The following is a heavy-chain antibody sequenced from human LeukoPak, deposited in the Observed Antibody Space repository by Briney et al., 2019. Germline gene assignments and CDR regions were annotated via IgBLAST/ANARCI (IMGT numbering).Heavy chain of an antibody. CDR2: INHSGST. Sequence: TSETLSLTCAVYGGSFSGYYWSWIRQPPGKGLEWIGEINHSGSTNYNPSLKSRVTISVDTSKNQFSLQLSTVTAADTAVYYCARGRHHYSSSWYDYWGQGTLVTVSS. J-gene: IGHJ4*02. CDR3: ARGRHHYSSSWYDY. V-gene: IGHV4-34*01. D-gene: IGHD6-13*01. CDR1: GGSFSGYY.